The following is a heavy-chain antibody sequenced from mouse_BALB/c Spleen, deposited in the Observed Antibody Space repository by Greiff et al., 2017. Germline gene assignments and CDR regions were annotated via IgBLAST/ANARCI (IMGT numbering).Heavy chain of an antibody. CDR2: INPSNGGT. D-gene: IGHD4-1*01. CDR3: TRWLTGSHMDY. CDR1: GYTFTSYY. Sequence: VQLQQPGAELVKPGASVKLSCKASGYTFTSYYMYWVKQRPGQGLEWIGGINPSNGGTNFNEKFKSKATLTVDKSSSTAYMQLSSLTSEDSAVYCCTRWLTGSHMDYWGQGTSVTVSS. V-gene: IGHV1S81*02. J-gene: IGHJ4*01.